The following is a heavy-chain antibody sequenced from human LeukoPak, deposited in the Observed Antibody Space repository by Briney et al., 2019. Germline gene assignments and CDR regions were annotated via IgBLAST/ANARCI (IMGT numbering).Heavy chain of an antibody. Sequence: ASVKVSCKVSGYTLTELSMHWVRQAPGKGLEWMGGFDPEDGETIYAQKFQGRVTLTRDTSTSTVYMELSSLRSEDTAVYYCAKDSEGSYYDFWSGYSGAFDIWGQGTMVTVSS. CDR1: GYTLTELS. J-gene: IGHJ3*02. D-gene: IGHD3-3*01. CDR2: FDPEDGET. V-gene: IGHV1-24*01. CDR3: AKDSEGSYYDFWSGYSGAFDI.